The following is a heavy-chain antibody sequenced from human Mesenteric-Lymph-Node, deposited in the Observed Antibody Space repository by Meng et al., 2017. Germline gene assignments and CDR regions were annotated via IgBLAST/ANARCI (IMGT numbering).Heavy chain of an antibody. V-gene: IGHV5-51*01. CDR1: GYRFTTYW. J-gene: IGHJ1*01. CDR3: ARTSQNYYDSSGSNVPQYFEH. CDR2: IYPGDSDT. Sequence: GESLKISCKGSGYRFTTYWIAWVRQMPGKGLEWMGIIYPGDSDTRYSPSFQGQVTISADKSISTAYLQWSSLKASDTAMYYCARTSQNYYDSSGSNVPQYFEHWGLGTLVTVSS. D-gene: IGHD3-22*01.